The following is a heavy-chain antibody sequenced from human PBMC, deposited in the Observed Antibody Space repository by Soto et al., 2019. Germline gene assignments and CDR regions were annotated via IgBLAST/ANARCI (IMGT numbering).Heavy chain of an antibody. CDR2: IYYSGST. CDR1: GGSISSRSYY. D-gene: IGHD2-2*02. Sequence: LCGGSISSRSYYWGWIRQPPGKGLEWIGSIYYSGSTYYNPSLKSRVTISVDTSKNQFSLKLSSVTAADTAVYYCARNVYCSGASCYIGDNYFDYWGQGTLVTVSS. CDR3: ARNVYCSGASCYIGDNYFDY. J-gene: IGHJ4*02. V-gene: IGHV4-39*01.